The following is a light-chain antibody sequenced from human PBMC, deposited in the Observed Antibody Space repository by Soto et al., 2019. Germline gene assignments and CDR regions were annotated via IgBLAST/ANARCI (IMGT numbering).Light chain of an antibody. Sequence: QSVLTQPPSVSAAPGQTVTISYAGSSSNIGNNFVSWYQQLPGTAPKLLIYENNKRPSGIPDRFSGSKSGTSASLGITGLQTGDEAVYYCGTWDSSLTVWVFGGGTKLTVL. CDR3: GTWDSSLTVWV. CDR1: SSNIGNNF. V-gene: IGLV1-51*02. CDR2: ENN. J-gene: IGLJ3*02.